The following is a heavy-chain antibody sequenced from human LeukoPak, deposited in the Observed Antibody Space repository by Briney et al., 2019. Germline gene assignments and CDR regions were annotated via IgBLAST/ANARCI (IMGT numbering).Heavy chain of an antibody. CDR3: AAPHIAAAGRRDAFDI. CDR1: SGSFNSYF. V-gene: IGHV4-34*01. CDR2: LSESGGT. Sequence: SETLSLTCAVYSGSFNSYFWSWIRQVPGKGLEWIAELSESGGTNYNPSLKSRVTISVDTSKNQFSLKLSSVTAADTAVYYCAAPHIAAAGRRDAFDIWGQGTMVTVSS. J-gene: IGHJ3*02. D-gene: IGHD6-13*01.